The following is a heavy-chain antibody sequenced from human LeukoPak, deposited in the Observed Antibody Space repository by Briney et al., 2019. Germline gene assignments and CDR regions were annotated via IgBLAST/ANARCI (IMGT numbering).Heavy chain of an antibody. D-gene: IGHD2-2*01. CDR1: GYTFTSYG. J-gene: IGHJ6*02. CDR3: ARDSVVVVPAAILDYYYYGMDV. V-gene: IGHV1-18*01. Sequence: EASVKVSCRASGYTFTSYGISWVRQAPGQGLEWMGWISAYNGNTNYAQKLQGRVTMTTDTSTSTAYMELRSLRSDDTAVYYCARDSVVVVPAAILDYYYYGMDVWGQGTTVTVSS. CDR2: ISAYNGNT.